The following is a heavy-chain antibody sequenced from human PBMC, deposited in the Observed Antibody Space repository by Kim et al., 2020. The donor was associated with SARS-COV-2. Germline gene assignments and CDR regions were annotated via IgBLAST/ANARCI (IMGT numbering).Heavy chain of an antibody. J-gene: IGHJ4*02. Sequence: GGSLRLSCAASGFTFSSYGMHWVRQAPGKGLEWVAVIWYDGSNKYYADPVKGRFTISRDNSKNTLYLQMNSLRAEDTAVYYCAKGTYDYIWGSYRGTDHFDYWGRETRVTVSS. CDR2: IWYDGSNK. CDR1: GFTFSSYG. D-gene: IGHD3-16*02. V-gene: IGHV3-33*06. CDR3: AKGTYDYIWGSYRGTDHFDY.